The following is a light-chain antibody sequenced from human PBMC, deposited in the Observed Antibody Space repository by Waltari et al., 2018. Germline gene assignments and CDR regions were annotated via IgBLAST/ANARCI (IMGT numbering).Light chain of an antibody. CDR2: AAS. J-gene: IGKJ4*01. V-gene: IGKV1-9*01. CDR3: QQLTSYPLT. Sequence: DIQFTQSPSFLSASIGDRVIITCRASQGISSYLAWYQQKPGKAPKFLIYAASTLQSGVPSRFSGSGSGTEFTLTISSLQPEDFATYYCQQLTSYPLTFGGGTKVEIK. CDR1: QGISSY.